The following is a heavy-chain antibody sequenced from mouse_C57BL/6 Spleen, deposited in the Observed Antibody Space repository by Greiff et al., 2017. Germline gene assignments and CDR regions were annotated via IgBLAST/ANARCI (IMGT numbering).Heavy chain of an antibody. Sequence: QVQLQQPGAELVKPGASVQLSCKASGYTFTSSWMHWVKQRPGQGLEWIGMIHPNSGSTNYNEKFKSKATLTVDKSSSTAYMQLSSLTSEDSAVYYCARETGTYYFDYWGQGTTLTVSS. J-gene: IGHJ2*01. V-gene: IGHV1-64*01. CDR3: ARETGTYYFDY. CDR1: GYTFTSSW. D-gene: IGHD4-1*01. CDR2: IHPNSGST.